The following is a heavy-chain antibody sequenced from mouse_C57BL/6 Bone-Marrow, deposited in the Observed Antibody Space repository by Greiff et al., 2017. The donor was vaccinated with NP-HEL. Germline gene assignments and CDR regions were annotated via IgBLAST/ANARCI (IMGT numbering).Heavy chain of an antibody. CDR2: ISSGGSYT. CDR1: GFTFSSYG. V-gene: IGHV5-6*01. Sequence: EVMLVESGGDLVKPGGSLKLSCAASGFTFSSYGMSWVRQTPDKRLEWVATISSGGSYTYYPDSVKGRFTISRDNAKNTLYLQMSSLKSEDTAMYYGARTTVVSHYFDYWGQGTTLTVSS. D-gene: IGHD1-1*01. CDR3: ARTTVVSHYFDY. J-gene: IGHJ2*01.